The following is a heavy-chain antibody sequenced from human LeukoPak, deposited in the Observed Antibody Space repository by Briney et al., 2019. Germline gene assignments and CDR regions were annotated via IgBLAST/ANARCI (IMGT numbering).Heavy chain of an antibody. V-gene: IGHV4-61*01. CDR3: ARQTYYYDSSGHPYWYFDL. D-gene: IGHD3-22*01. CDR2: IYYSGST. J-gene: IGHJ2*01. Sequence: SETLSLTCTVSGGSVSSGSYYWSWIRQPPGKGLEWIGYIYYSGSTNYNPSLKSRLTMSVDTSKNQFSLKLSSVTVADTAIYYCARQTYYYDSSGHPYWYFDLWGRGTLVTVSS. CDR1: GGSVSSGSYY.